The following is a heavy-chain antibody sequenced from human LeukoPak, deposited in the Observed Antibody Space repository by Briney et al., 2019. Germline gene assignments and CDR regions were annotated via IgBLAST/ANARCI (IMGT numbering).Heavy chain of an antibody. CDR1: GFNVSRNY. D-gene: IGHD2-2*01. V-gene: IGHV3-53*01. CDR2: IYSGGST. J-gene: IGHJ4*02. CDR3: ARERPYCSSTSCPFTD. Sequence: PGGSLRLSCAASGFNVSRNYMNWVRQAPGKGLEWVSVIYSGGSTYYADSVKGRFTISRDISKNTLYLQINSLRAEDTAVYYCARERPYCSSTSCPFTDWGQGTLVTVSS.